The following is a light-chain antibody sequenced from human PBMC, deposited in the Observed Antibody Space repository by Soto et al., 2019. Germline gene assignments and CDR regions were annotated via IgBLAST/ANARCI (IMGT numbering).Light chain of an antibody. CDR3: MQALHTPRT. CDR1: QSLLHSNGYNY. V-gene: IGKV2-28*01. CDR2: LGS. J-gene: IGKJ1*01. Sequence: DIVMTQSPLSLPVTPGEPASISCRSSQSLLHSNGYNYLDWYLQKPGQSPQLLIYLGSNRASGVPDRFSGSASGTDFTLKISRVEAEDVGVYYCMQALHTPRTFGQGTKVEIK.